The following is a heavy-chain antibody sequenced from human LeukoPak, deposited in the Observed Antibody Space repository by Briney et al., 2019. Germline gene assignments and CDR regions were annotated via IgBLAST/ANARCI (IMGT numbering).Heavy chain of an antibody. CDR3: AREGLGLLWFGESRMDV. J-gene: IGHJ6*02. D-gene: IGHD3-10*01. V-gene: IGHV3-66*01. CDR2: IYSGGST. CDR1: GFTFSSYA. Sequence: GGSLRLSCAASGFTFSSYAMSWVRQAPGKGLEWVSVIYSGGSTYYADSVKGRFTISRDNSKNTLYLQMNSLRAEDTAVYYCAREGLGLLWFGESRMDVWGQGTTVTVSS.